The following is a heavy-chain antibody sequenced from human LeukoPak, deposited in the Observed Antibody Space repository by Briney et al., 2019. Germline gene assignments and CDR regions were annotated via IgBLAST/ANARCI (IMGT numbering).Heavy chain of an antibody. CDR2: IKNKKSGRTT. J-gene: IGHJ1*01. CDR1: VFIFPNAW. V-gene: IGHV3-15*01. CDR3: VTGVGLLPYYFTD. Sequence: GGSLRLRCAASVFIFPNAWIHCVPGAPRKGLECVGRIKNKKSGRTTNYNAPVKGRFTISRDDSRNTSYLEMDSLKTEDTAVYYSVTGVGLLPYYFTDWGQGTLVTVSS. D-gene: IGHD3-10*01.